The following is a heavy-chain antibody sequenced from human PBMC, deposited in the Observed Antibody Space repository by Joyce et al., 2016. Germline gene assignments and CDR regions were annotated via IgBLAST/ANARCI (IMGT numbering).Heavy chain of an antibody. D-gene: IGHD3-22*01. V-gene: IGHV4-30-4*01. Sequence: QVQLQESGPGLVKPSQTLSLTCTVSGCFIRSINYYWSWIRQPPGKGLEWIGYISYSGTTYYNPSLKSRVSISIDTSKNQFSLKLSSVTAADTAVYYCARAAHYYDSSYYVVDYWGQGTLVTVSS. J-gene: IGHJ4*02. CDR1: GCFIRSINYY. CDR2: ISYSGTT. CDR3: ARAAHYYDSSYYVVDY.